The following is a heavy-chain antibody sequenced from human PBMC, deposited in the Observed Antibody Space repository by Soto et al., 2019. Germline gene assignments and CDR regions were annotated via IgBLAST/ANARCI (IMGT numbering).Heavy chain of an antibody. Sequence: SETLSLTCTVSGGSISSSSYYWGWIRQPPGKGLEWIGSIYYSGSTYYNPSLKSRVTISVDTSKNQFSLKLSSVTAADTAVYYCARDIVVVTANYYYYGMDVWGQGTKVTVSS. CDR3: ARDIVVVTANYYYYGMDV. CDR1: GGSISSSSYY. J-gene: IGHJ6*02. CDR2: IYYSGST. V-gene: IGHV4-39*02. D-gene: IGHD2-21*02.